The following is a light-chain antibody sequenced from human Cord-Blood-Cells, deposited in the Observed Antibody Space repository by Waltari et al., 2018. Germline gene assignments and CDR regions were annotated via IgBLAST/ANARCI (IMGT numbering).Light chain of an antibody. CDR1: SSDVGGYNY. V-gene: IGLV2-11*01. CDR3: FSYEGSYTYV. Sequence: QSALTQPRSVSGSPGQSVTISCPVTSSDVGGYNYVSWYQQHPGKAPKLVIYDVSKRPSGVPYRFAGSKAGNTASLTISGLQAEYEADYYCFSYEGSYTYVFGTGTKVTVL. CDR2: DVS. J-gene: IGLJ1*01.